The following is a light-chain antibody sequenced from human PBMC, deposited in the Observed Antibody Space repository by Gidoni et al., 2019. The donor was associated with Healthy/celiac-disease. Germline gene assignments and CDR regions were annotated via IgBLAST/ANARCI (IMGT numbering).Light chain of an antibody. CDR3: CSYAGSRV. Sequence: QSALTQPASVSGSPGQSSTISCPGTSSDVGSYNLVSWYQQHPGKAPKVMIYEVSKRPSGVSNRFSGSKSGNTASLTISGLQAEDEADYYCCSYAGSRVFGGGTKLTVL. CDR2: EVS. J-gene: IGLJ3*02. V-gene: IGLV2-23*02. CDR1: SSDVGSYNL.